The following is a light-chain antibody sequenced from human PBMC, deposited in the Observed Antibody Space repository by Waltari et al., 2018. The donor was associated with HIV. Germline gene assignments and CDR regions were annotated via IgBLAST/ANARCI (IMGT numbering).Light chain of an antibody. CDR2: GAS. CDR3: QQYGTLPFT. CDR1: QSVSSNS. J-gene: IGKJ3*01. V-gene: IGKV3-20*01. Sequence: EIVLTQSPGTLSLSPGDRANLSCRASQSVSSNSLAWYQQKPGQAPRLLFYGASSRATGIPDRFSGSGSGTDFTLTISRLEPEDFAVYSCQQYGTLPFTFGPGTKVDFK.